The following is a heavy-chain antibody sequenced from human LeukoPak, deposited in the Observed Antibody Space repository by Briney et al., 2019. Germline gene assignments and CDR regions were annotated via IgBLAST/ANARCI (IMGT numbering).Heavy chain of an antibody. V-gene: IGHV3-7*01. CDR1: GFTFSSYW. CDR2: IKQDGSGK. CDR3: ARETRSGWAYYYYYYYMDV. D-gene: IGHD6-19*01. Sequence: GGSLRLSCAASGFTFSSYWMSWVRQAPGKGLEWVANIKQDGSGKYYVDSVKGRFTISRDNAKNSLYLQMNSLRAEDTAVYYCARETRSGWAYYYYYYYMDVWGKGTTVTVSS. J-gene: IGHJ6*03.